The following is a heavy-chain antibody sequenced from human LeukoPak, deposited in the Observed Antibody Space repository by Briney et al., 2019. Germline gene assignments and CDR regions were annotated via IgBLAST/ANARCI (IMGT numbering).Heavy chain of an antibody. V-gene: IGHV1-24*01. CDR1: GYTLTELS. D-gene: IGHD5-12*01. CDR3: ATDSGYDGGFDY. J-gene: IGHJ4*02. CDR2: FDREDGET. Sequence: ASVKVSCKVSGYTLTELSMHWVRQAPGKGLEWMGGFDREDGETIYAQKFQGRVTMTEDTSTDTAYMELSSLRSEDTAVYYCATDSGYDGGFDYWGQGTLVTVSS.